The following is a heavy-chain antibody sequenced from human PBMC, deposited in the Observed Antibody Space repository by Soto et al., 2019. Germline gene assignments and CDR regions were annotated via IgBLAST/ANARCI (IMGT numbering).Heavy chain of an antibody. CDR1: GYSFTSYW. CDR2: IDPSDSYT. Sequence: GESLKISCKGSGYSFTSYWISWVRQMPGKGLEWMGRIDPSDSYTNYSPSFQGHVTISADKSISTAYLQWSSLKASDTALYYCARHSSGYLYYFDYWGQGTLVTVSS. V-gene: IGHV5-10-1*01. D-gene: IGHD6-19*01. J-gene: IGHJ4*02. CDR3: ARHSSGYLYYFDY.